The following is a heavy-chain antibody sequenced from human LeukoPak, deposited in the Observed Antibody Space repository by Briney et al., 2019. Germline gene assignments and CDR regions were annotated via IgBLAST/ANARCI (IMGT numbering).Heavy chain of an antibody. CDR3: ARDHGPPYYGMDV. J-gene: IGHJ6*02. Sequence: PSETLSLTRTVSGGSISSGDYYWSWIRQPPGKGLEWIGYIYYSGSTYYNPSLKSRVTISVDTSKNQFSLKLSSVTAADTAVYYCARDHGPPYYGMDVWGQGTTVTVSS. V-gene: IGHV4-30-4*01. CDR1: GGSISSGDYY. CDR2: IYYSGST.